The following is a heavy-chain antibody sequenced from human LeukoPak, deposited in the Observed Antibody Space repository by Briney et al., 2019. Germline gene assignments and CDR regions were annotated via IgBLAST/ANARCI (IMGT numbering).Heavy chain of an antibody. Sequence: GGSLRLSCAASGFTFSSYAMHWVRQAPGKGLEWVAVISYDGSNKYYADSVKGRFTISRDNSKNTLYLQMNSLRAEDTAVYYCARAQGRYSYGSGFDSWGQGTLVTVSS. CDR3: ARAQGRYSYGSGFDS. D-gene: IGHD5-18*01. J-gene: IGHJ4*02. CDR2: ISYDGSNK. CDR1: GFTFSSYA. V-gene: IGHV3-30*04.